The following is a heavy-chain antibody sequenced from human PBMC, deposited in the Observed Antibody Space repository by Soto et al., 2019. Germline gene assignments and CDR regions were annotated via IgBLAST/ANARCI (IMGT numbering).Heavy chain of an antibody. CDR3: AKGGWYTSSSRSDC. V-gene: IGHV3-30*18. CDR1: GFTLSGVD. J-gene: IGHJ4*02. CDR2: MSYDGRNQ. Sequence: QVQLVESGGGVVQPGTSLRLSCSASGFTLSGVDMHWVRQAPGKGLEWVAAMSYDGRNQYYADSVKGRFTVSRDSSKSTLYLQMNSLRTEDAAVYYCAKGGWYTSSSRSDCWGQGTLVTVSS. D-gene: IGHD6-6*01.